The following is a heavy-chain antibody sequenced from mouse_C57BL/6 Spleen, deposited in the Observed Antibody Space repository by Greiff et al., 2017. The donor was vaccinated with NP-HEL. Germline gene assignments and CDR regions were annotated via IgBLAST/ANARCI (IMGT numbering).Heavy chain of an antibody. J-gene: IGHJ3*01. CDR2: IDPSDSYT. D-gene: IGHD2-1*01. CDR3: ARRGYGNSFAY. Sequence: QVQLQQPGAELVMPGASVKLSCKASGYTFTSYWMHWVKQRPGQGLEWIGEIDPSDSYTNYNQKFKGKSTLTVDKSSSTAYMQLSSLTSEDSAVYYCARRGYGNSFAYWGQGTLVTVSA. V-gene: IGHV1-69*01. CDR1: GYTFTSYW.